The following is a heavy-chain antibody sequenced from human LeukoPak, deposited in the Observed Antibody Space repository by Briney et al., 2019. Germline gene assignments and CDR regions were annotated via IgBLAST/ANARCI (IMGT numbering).Heavy chain of an antibody. Sequence: SETLSLTCTVSGGSISSNYRGWIRQPPGKGLEWIGYIYTSGSTNYNPSVKSRVTISVDTPKNQFSLELSSVTAADTAVYYCARAQSNWFDPWGQGTLVTVSS. CDR3: ARAQSNWFDP. V-gene: IGHV4-4*09. CDR1: GGSISSNY. J-gene: IGHJ5*02. CDR2: IYTSGST.